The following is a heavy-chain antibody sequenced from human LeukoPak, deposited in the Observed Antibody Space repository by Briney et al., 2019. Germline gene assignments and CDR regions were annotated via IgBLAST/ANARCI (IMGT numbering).Heavy chain of an antibody. CDR3: ARERQQQLVYYYVDV. D-gene: IGHD6-13*01. V-gene: IGHV3-48*04. CDR1: GFTFSSYS. Sequence: GGSARLSCAASGFTFSSYSMNWVRQAPGKGLEWVSYISGSGSTIDYADSVEGRFTISRDNAKNTLYLQMNSLRAEDTAVYYCARERQQQLVYYYVDVWGKGTTVTVSS. CDR2: ISGSGSTI. J-gene: IGHJ6*04.